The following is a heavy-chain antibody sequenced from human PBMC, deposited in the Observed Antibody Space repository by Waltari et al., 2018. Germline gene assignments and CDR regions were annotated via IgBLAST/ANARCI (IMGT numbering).Heavy chain of an antibody. J-gene: IGHJ4*02. CDR3: AKSFSSGWTFFDY. D-gene: IGHD6-19*01. Sequence: EVQLLESGGGLVQPGGSLRLSCAASGFTFSNYAMSWVRQAPGKGLEWGSAVRGSGGSTYYADSVKGRLTISRDNSKNTLYLQVNSLRAEDTAVYYCAKSFSSGWTFFDYWGQGTLVTVSS. V-gene: IGHV3-23*01. CDR1: GFTFSNYA. CDR2: VRGSGGST.